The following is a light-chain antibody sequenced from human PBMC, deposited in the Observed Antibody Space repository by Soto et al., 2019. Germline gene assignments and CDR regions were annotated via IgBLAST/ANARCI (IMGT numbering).Light chain of an antibody. Sequence: EIGLPHSPPTLPCSQGEGAPLPAGASQGVSASSLAWYQQKPGLAPRLLIYDASSRATGIPDRFSGSGSGTDFTLTISRLEPEDFAVYYCQQYGSSPYTFGQGTKLEIK. J-gene: IGKJ2*01. CDR3: QQYGSSPYT. CDR1: QGVSASS. CDR2: DAS. V-gene: IGKV3D-20*01.